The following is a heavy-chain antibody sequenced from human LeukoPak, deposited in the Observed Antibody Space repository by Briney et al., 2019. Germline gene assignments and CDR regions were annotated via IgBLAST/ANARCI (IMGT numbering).Heavy chain of an antibody. CDR2: ISGSGGTT. J-gene: IGHJ6*03. V-gene: IGHV3-23*01. CDR3: AKDLVVGMYPYYYYYIDV. D-gene: IGHD1-14*01. Sequence: LPGGSLRLFCAASGFTLSSSAMSWVRQAPGKGLEWVSTISGSGGTTYYADSVKGRFTISRDNSKNTLYLQMNSLRAEDTAVYYCAKDLVVGMYPYYYYYIDVWGKGTTVTVSS. CDR1: GFTLSSSA.